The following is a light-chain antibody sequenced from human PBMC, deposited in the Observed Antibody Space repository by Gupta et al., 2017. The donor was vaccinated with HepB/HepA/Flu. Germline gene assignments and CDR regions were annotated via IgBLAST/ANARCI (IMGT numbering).Light chain of an antibody. CDR1: SSNIGNNY. V-gene: IGLV1-51*01. J-gene: IGLJ3*02. Sequence: QSVLTQPPSVSSAPGPKGTISCSGSSSNIGNNYVSWYQQLPGTAPKLLIYDNNKRPSGIPDRFSGSKSGTSATLGITGLQTGDEADYYCGTWDSSLSAGRVFGGGTKLTVL. CDR3: GTWDSSLSAGRV. CDR2: DNN.